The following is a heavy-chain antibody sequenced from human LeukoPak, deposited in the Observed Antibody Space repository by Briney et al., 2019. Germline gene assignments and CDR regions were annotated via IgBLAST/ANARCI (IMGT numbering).Heavy chain of an antibody. Sequence: GASVKVSCTASGYTFTNYGVTWVRQAPGQGLEWMGWISAYNGNTNYAQKLQGRVTMTTDTSTSTAYMELRSLTSDDTAVYYCARGRFLEWFWGYYYYYGMDVWGQGTTVTVSS. D-gene: IGHD3-3*01. V-gene: IGHV1-18*01. J-gene: IGHJ6*02. CDR3: ARGRFLEWFWGYYYYYGMDV. CDR1: GYTFTNYG. CDR2: ISAYNGNT.